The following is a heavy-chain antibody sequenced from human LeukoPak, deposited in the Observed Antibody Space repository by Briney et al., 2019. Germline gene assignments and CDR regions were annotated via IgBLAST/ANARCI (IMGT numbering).Heavy chain of an antibody. CDR1: GGSISSSSYY. D-gene: IGHD6-13*01. CDR3: ALRGAYSSSWGNDAFDI. CDR2: IYISGST. J-gene: IGHJ3*02. V-gene: IGHV4-61*02. Sequence: SETLSLTCTVSGGSISSSSYYWGWIRQPAGKGLEWIGRIYISGSTNYNPSLKSRVTMSVDTSKNQFSLKLSSVTAADTAVYYCALRGAYSSSWGNDAFDIWGQGTMVTVSS.